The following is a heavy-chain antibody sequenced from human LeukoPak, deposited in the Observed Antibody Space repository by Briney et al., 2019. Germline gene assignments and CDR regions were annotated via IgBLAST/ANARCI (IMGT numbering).Heavy chain of an antibody. J-gene: IGHJ3*02. V-gene: IGHV3-23*01. CDR1: GFTFSSYE. Sequence: GGSLRLSCAASGFTFSSYEMNWVRQAPGKGLEWVSAISGSGGSTYYADSVKGRFTISRGNSKNTLYLQMNSLRAEDTAVYYCAIENYYGSGSYAFDIWGQGTMVTVSS. CDR3: AIENYYGSGSYAFDI. CDR2: ISGSGGST. D-gene: IGHD3-10*01.